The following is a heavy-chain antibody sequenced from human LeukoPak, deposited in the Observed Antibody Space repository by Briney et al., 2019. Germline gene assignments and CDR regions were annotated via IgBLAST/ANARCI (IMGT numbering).Heavy chain of an antibody. D-gene: IGHD1-26*01. Sequence: ASVKVSFKASGYTFTSYGISWVRQAPGQGLEWMGWTSAYNGNTNYAQKLQGRVTMTTDTSTSTAYMELRSLRSDDTAVYYCARDRIVGATTTSEFDYWGQGTLVTVSS. CDR1: GYTFTSYG. V-gene: IGHV1-18*01. CDR3: ARDRIVGATTTSEFDY. J-gene: IGHJ4*02. CDR2: TSAYNGNT.